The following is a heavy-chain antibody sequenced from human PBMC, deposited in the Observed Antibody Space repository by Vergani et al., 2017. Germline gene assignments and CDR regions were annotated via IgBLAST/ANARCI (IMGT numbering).Heavy chain of an antibody. CDR2: ISYDGSNK. J-gene: IGHJ5*02. CDR3: AKGGKLERRGWFDP. D-gene: IGHD1-1*01. V-gene: IGHV3-30*18. CDR1: GFTFSSYG. Sequence: QVQLVESGGGLVKPGGSLRLSCAASGFTFSSYGMHWVRQAPGKGLEWVAVISYDGSNKYYADSVKGRFTISRDNSKNTLYLQMNSLRAEDTAVYYCAKGGKLERRGWFDPWGQGTLVTVSS.